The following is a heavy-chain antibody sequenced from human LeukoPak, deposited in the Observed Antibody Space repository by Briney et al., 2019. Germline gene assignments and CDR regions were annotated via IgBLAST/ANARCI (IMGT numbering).Heavy chain of an antibody. CDR2: INHSGST. Sequence: SETLSLACAVYGGSFSGYYWSWIRQPPGKGLEWIGEINHSGSTNYNPSLKSRVTISVDTSKNQFSLKLSSVTAADTAVYYCARGEFSGYYTTLYFDYWGQGTLVTVSS. CDR3: ARGEFSGYYTTLYFDY. D-gene: IGHD3-3*01. CDR1: GGSFSGYY. J-gene: IGHJ4*02. V-gene: IGHV4-34*01.